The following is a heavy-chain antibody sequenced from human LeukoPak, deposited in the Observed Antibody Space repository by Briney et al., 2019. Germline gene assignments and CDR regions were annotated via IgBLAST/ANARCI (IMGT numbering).Heavy chain of an antibody. CDR3: ARILGDTTGYYDSSGYSIPDY. J-gene: IGHJ4*02. Sequence: ASVKVSCKASGYTFTGYYMHWVRQAPGQGLEWMGWINPNSGGTNYAQKFQGRVTMTRDTSISTAYMELSRLRSDDTAVYYCARILGDTTGYYDSSGYSIPDYWGQGTLVTVSS. D-gene: IGHD3-22*01. CDR1: GYTFTGYY. CDR2: INPNSGGT. V-gene: IGHV1-2*02.